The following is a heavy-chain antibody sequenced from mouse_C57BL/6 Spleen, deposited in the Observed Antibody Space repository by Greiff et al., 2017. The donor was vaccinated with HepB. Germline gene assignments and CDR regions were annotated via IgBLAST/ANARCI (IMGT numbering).Heavy chain of an antibody. J-gene: IGHJ3*01. CDR3: ARRDFWFAY. CDR1: GFTFSSYG. Sequence: EVQVVESGGDLVKPGGSLKLSCAASGFTFSSYGMSWVRQTPDKRLEWVATISSGGSYTYYPDSVKGRFTISRDNAKNTLYLQMSSLKSEDTAMYYCARRDFWFAYWGQGTLVTVSA. V-gene: IGHV5-6*01. CDR2: ISSGGSYT.